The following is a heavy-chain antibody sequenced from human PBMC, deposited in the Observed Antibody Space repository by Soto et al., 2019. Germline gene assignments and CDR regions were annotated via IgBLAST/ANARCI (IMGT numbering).Heavy chain of an antibody. V-gene: IGHV3-33*01. CDR3: ERDPRIAAAGPNDY. D-gene: IGHD6-13*01. J-gene: IGHJ4*02. Sequence: GGSLRLSCAASGFTFSSYCMHWVRQAPGKGLEGVAVIWYYGSNKYYADSVKGRFTISRDNAKKKLYLQINSRRAEHTGVYYCERDPRIAAAGPNDYWGQGTLVPVSP. CDR1: GFTFSSYC. CDR2: IWYYGSNK.